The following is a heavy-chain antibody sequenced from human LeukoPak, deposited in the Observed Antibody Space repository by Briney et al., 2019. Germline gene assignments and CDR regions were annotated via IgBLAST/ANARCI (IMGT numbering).Heavy chain of an antibody. CDR3: ARPIYDTRNALDV. Sequence: GSLRLSCAASGFTLNSYWMHWVRQVPGKGLVWVSRINSDGSATNYADSVRGRFTISRDNAENTLYLQMDSLTTEDTAVYYCARPIYDTRNALDVWGQRTTVAVSS. V-gene: IGHV3-74*01. D-gene: IGHD3-22*01. J-gene: IGHJ6*02. CDR2: INSDGSAT. CDR1: GFTLNSYW.